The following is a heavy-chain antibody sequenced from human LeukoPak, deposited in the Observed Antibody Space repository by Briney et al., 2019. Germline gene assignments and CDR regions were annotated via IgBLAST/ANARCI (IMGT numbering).Heavy chain of an antibody. CDR1: AGSISSYY. J-gene: IGHJ5*02. V-gene: IGHV4-59*01. CDR2: IYYRGST. Sequence: KPSETGSLTCILAAGSISSYYSSWIRHPPREGLEWVGSIYYRGSTNYNTSLKGRVTISVDTSQKQFSLKQITVIGADTAVHYCAGSCWYHTASWFAPWGERSLLTVSS. D-gene: IGHD1-14*01. CDR3: AGSCWYHTASWFAP.